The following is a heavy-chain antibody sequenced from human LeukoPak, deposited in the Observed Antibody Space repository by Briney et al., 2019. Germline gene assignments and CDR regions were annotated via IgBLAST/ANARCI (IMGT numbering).Heavy chain of an antibody. V-gene: IGHV1-69*13. J-gene: IGHJ4*02. CDR2: IIPIFGTA. Sequence: GASVTVSYMASGGTFSNYAISWVRQDPGQGLEWMGGIIPIFGTANYAQKFQGRVTITADESTSTAYMELSSLRSEDTAVYYCARHGLYQDYYDSSGYSRVLDYWGQGTLVTVSS. CDR3: ARHGLYQDYYDSSGYSRVLDY. CDR1: GGTFSNYA. D-gene: IGHD3-22*01.